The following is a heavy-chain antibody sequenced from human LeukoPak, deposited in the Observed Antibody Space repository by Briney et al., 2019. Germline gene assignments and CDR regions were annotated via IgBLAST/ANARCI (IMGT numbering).Heavy chain of an antibody. CDR2: IYYTGET. Sequence: SETLSLTCTVSGGSISTSGHYWGWTRQPPGRGLEWIASIYYTGETYYTPSLASRVTISVDTSRNQFSLKLNSLTAADTAAYFCGRLGSNGWQYYSGLDVWGQGTTVTVSS. CDR3: GRLGSNGWQYYSGLDV. D-gene: IGHD6-19*01. CDR1: GGSISTSGHY. J-gene: IGHJ6*02. V-gene: IGHV4-39*01.